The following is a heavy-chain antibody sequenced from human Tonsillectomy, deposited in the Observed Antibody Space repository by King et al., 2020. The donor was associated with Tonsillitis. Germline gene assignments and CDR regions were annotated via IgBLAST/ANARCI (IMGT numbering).Heavy chain of an antibody. Sequence: QLQESGPGLVKPSETLSLTCTGTGGSISSNYWSWVRQPPGRGLKWIAYIYDSGRPNYNPSLKSRVTISVDTSKNQFSLELNSVTAADTAVYYCARVLSGFYLFDSGGRGTLVTVSS. CDR1: GGSISSNY. CDR3: ARVLSGFYLFDS. CDR2: IYDSGRP. D-gene: IGHD1-26*01. V-gene: IGHV4-59*01. J-gene: IGHJ4*02.